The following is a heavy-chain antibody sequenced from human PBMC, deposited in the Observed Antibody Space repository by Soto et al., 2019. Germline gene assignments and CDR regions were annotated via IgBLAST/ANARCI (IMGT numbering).Heavy chain of an antibody. Sequence: SETLSLTCTVSGGSLSSGGYYWSWIRQHPGKGLEWIGYIYYSGSTNYNPSLKSRVTISVDTSKNQFSLKLSSVTAADTAVYYCERAPRNGYYYGMDVWGQGTTVTVSS. CDR2: IYYSGST. V-gene: IGHV4-61*08. J-gene: IGHJ6*02. CDR3: ERAPRNGYYYGMDV. D-gene: IGHD4-4*01. CDR1: GGSLSSGGYY.